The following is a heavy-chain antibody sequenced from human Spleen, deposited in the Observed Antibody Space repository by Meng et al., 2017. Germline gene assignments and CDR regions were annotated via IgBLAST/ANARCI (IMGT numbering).Heavy chain of an antibody. J-gene: IGHJ4*02. CDR3: ARGSLRDRGLCDY. Sequence: GESLKISCAASGLTFSDYYMSWIRQAPGKGLEWISYISGSGRTIYYADPVKGRFTISRDKNALYLQMNSLRGEDTAVYFCARGSLRDRGLCDYWGQGTLVTVSS. V-gene: IGHV3-11*01. CDR1: GLTFSDYY. CDR2: ISGSGRTI. D-gene: IGHD5-24*01.